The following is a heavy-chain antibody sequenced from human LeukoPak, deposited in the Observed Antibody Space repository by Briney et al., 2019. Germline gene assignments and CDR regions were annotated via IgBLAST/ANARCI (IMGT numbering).Heavy chain of an antibody. CDR1: GYTFTSYY. J-gene: IGHJ5*02. V-gene: IGHV1-46*01. CDR3: ARDSSWTIVGANCDP. CDR2: INPSGGST. D-gene: IGHD1-26*01. Sequence: ASVKVSCKASGYTFTSYYMHWVRQAPGQGLEWMGIINPSGGSTRYAQKFQGRVTMTRDTSTRTVYMELSSLRSEDTAVYYCARDSSWTIVGANCDPWDQGTLVTVSS.